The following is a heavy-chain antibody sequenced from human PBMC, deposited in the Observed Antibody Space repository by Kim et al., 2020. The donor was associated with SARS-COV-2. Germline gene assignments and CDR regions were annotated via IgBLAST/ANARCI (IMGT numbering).Heavy chain of an antibody. CDR1: GYTFTSYY. CDR3: ARARQLRYQPLLLRDYFDY. CDR2: INPSGGST. J-gene: IGHJ4*02. V-gene: IGHV1-46*01. D-gene: IGHD2-15*01. Sequence: ASVKVSCKASGYTFTSYYMHWVRQAPGQGLEWMGIINPSGGSTSYAQKFQGRVTMTRDTSTSTVYMELSSLRSEDTAVYYCARARQLRYQPLLLRDYFDYWGQGTLVTVSS.